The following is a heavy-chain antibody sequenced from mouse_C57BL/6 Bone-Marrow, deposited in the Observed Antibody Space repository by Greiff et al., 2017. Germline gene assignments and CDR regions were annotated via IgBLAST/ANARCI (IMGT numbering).Heavy chain of an antibody. CDR2: IYPSDSET. D-gene: IGHD4-1*01. Sequence: VQLQQPGAELVRPGSSVKLSCKASGYTFTSYWMDWVKQRPGQGLEWIGNIYPSDSETHYNQKFKDKATLTVDKSSSTAYMQLSSLTSEDSAVYYCARCSLGQDCDYWGQGTTLTVSS. CDR3: ARCSLGQDCDY. J-gene: IGHJ2*01. CDR1: GYTFTSYW. V-gene: IGHV1-61*01.